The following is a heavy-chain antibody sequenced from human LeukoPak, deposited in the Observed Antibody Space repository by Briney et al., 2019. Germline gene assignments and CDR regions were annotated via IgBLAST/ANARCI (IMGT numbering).Heavy chain of an antibody. V-gene: IGHV3-48*03. Sequence: GGSLRLSCAASGFALNSYEMHWVRQAPGKGLEWVSYISDSGSTIFYADSVKGRFTISRDNAKNSLFLQMNSLRAEDTVVYYCVREGAVAGTGFYAFDIWGQGTMVTVSS. CDR1: GFALNSYE. J-gene: IGHJ3*02. D-gene: IGHD6-19*01. CDR2: ISDSGSTI. CDR3: VREGAVAGTGFYAFDI.